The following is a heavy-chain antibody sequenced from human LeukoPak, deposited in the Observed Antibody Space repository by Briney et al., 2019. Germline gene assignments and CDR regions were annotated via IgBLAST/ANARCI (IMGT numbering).Heavy chain of an antibody. Sequence: GGSLRVSCAASGFTFSSYAMHWVRQAPGKGLEWVAVISYDGSNKYYADSVKGRFTISRDNSKNTLYLQMNSLRAEDTAVYYCARDMDDYYGSGSAGDYWGQGTLVTVSS. D-gene: IGHD3-10*01. CDR3: ARDMDDYYGSGSAGDY. J-gene: IGHJ4*02. CDR1: GFTFSSYA. V-gene: IGHV3-30*01. CDR2: ISYDGSNK.